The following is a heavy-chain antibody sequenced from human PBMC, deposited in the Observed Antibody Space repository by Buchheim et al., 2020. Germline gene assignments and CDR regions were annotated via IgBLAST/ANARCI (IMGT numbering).Heavy chain of an antibody. CDR2: INHSGST. V-gene: IGHV4-34*01. CDR3: ARADFWSGYPLDV. CDR1: GGSFSGYY. D-gene: IGHD3-3*01. J-gene: IGHJ6*02. Sequence: QVQLQQWGAGLLKPSETLSLTCAVYGGSFSGYYWSWIRQPPGKGLEWIGEINHSGSTNYNPSLKSRVTISVDTAKNQFSLKLSSVTAADTAVYYCARADFWSGYPLDVWGQGTT.